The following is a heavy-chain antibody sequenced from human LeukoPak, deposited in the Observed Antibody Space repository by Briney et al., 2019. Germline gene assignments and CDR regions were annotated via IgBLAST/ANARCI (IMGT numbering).Heavy chain of an antibody. CDR3: ARPQSHCSGITCSFDY. Sequence: SETLSLTRTVSGGSTSSSDYYWGWIRQPPGKRLEWIGSIYYSGSTYYNPSLKSRVTISVDTSKNQFSLKLSSVTAADTAVYYCARPQSHCSGITCSFDYWGQGALVTVSS. J-gene: IGHJ4*02. CDR2: IYYSGST. CDR1: GGSTSSSDYY. D-gene: IGHD2-2*01. V-gene: IGHV4-39*01.